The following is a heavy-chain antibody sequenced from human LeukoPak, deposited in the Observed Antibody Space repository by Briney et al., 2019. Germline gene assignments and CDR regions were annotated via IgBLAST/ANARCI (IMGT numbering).Heavy chain of an antibody. CDR1: GYTFTSYD. V-gene: IGHV1-8*03. Sequence: GSVQVSCKASGYTFTSYDINWVRQATGQGLEWMGWMNPNSGNTGYAQKFQGRVTITRNTSISTAYMELGSLRSEDTAVYYCARGHYDSSGYYEFDYWGQGTLVTVSS. CDR3: ARGHYDSSGYYEFDY. CDR2: MNPNSGNT. J-gene: IGHJ4*02. D-gene: IGHD3-22*01.